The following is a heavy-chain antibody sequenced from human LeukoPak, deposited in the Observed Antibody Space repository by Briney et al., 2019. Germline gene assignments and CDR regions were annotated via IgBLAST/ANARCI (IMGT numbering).Heavy chain of an antibody. Sequence: SETLSLTCTVSGGSISSYYWSWIRQPPGKGLEWIGYIYYSGSTNYNPSLKSRVTISVDTSKNQFSLKLSSVTAADTAVYYCARGNYYDSSGYCLAEYFQHWGQGTLVTVSS. D-gene: IGHD3-22*01. CDR2: IYYSGST. CDR1: GGSISSYY. CDR3: ARGNYYDSSGYCLAEYFQH. V-gene: IGHV4-59*01. J-gene: IGHJ1*01.